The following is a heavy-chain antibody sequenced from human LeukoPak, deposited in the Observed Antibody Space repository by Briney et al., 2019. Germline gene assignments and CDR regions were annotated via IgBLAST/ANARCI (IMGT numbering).Heavy chain of an antibody. D-gene: IGHD2-2*01. Sequence: GGSLRLSCAASGFNFRFYGMHWVRQAPGKGLECVAVIWNDGSKESYADSVKGRFTISRDNSMNTLYLQVNSLRVEDTAVYYCARDDCSSPSCYGYWGQGTLVAVSS. CDR3: ARDDCSSPSCYGY. CDR1: GFNFRFYG. CDR2: IWNDGSKE. V-gene: IGHV3-33*01. J-gene: IGHJ4*02.